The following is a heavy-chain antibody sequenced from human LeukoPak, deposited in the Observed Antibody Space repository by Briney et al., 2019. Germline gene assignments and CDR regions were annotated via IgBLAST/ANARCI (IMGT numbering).Heavy chain of an antibody. J-gene: IGHJ5*02. Sequence: GGSQRLSCAASGFTFSNAWMSWVRQAPGKGLEWVGRIKSKTDGGTTDYAAPVKGRFTISRDDSKNTLYLQMNSLKTEDTAVYYCTTDKLFTVTTSWFDPWGQGTLVTVSS. V-gene: IGHV3-15*01. CDR2: IKSKTDGGTT. CDR3: TTDKLFTVTTSWFDP. CDR1: GFTFSNAW. D-gene: IGHD4-17*01.